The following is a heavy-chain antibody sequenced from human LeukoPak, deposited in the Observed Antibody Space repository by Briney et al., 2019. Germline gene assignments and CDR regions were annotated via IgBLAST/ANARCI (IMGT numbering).Heavy chain of an antibody. Sequence: GGSLRLSCAASGFTFRDYSMNWVRQARGRGLEWVAPVNTVSSYIYYADSMRGRFTISRDNAKNSLFLQRNSLRAEDTAVYYCARLRRNSDRSDFFYYYDHWGQGTLVTVSS. D-gene: IGHD3-22*01. CDR3: ARLRRNSDRSDFFYYYDH. J-gene: IGHJ4*02. V-gene: IGHV3-21*01. CDR1: GFTFRDYS. CDR2: VNTVSSYI.